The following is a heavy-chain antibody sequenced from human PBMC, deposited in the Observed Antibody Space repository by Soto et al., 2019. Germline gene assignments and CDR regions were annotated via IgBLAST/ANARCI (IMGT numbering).Heavy chain of an antibody. J-gene: IGHJ5*02. CDR3: ARPELENSDPRSSSGCFDT. V-gene: IGHV4-39*01. D-gene: IGHD6-6*01. CDR1: GGSISSSSYY. CDR2: IYYSGST. Sequence: SETLSLTCTVSGGSISSSSYYWGWIRQPPGKGLEWIGSIYYSGSTYYNPSLKSRVTISVDTSKNQFSLKLSSVTAADTAVYYCARPELENSDPRSSSGCFDTWGQGTLVTVSS.